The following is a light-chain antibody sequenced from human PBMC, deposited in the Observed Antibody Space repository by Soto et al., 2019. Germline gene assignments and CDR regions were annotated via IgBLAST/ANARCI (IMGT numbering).Light chain of an antibody. V-gene: IGKV1-39*01. Sequence: DIQMTQSPSSLSASIGDRVTITCRASQNINSQLNWYQQKPGKAPKVVIYAASRLQSGVPSRFSGSGSGTEFTLTISSLEPEDFATYYCQQSHITTLFTFGKGTKLEIK. CDR2: AAS. J-gene: IGKJ2*01. CDR3: QQSHITTLFT. CDR1: QNINSQ.